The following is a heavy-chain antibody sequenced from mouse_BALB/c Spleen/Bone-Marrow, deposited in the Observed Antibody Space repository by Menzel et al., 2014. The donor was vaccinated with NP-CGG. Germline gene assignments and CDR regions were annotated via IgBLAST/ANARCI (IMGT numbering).Heavy chain of an antibody. D-gene: IGHD1-1*02. J-gene: IGHJ1*01. CDR2: ILPGSGST. CDR3: ARGGGKGNWYFDV. V-gene: IGHV1-9*01. Sequence: LVESGAELMKPGASVKISCKATGYTFSSHWIEWVNQRPGHGLEWIGEILPGSGSTNYNEKFRGKATFTTDTSSNTAYMQLSSLTSEDSAVYYCARGGGKGNWYFDVWGAGTTVTVSS. CDR1: GYTFSSHW.